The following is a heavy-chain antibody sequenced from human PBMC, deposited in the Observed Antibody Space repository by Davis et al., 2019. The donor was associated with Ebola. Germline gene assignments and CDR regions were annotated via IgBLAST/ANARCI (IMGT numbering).Heavy chain of an antibody. D-gene: IGHD4-23*01. CDR2: IIPILGIE. J-gene: IGHJ4*02. Sequence: SVKVSCKASGGTFSSYAISWVRQAPGQGLEWMGRIIPILGIENYAQKFQGRVTITADNSTSKAYMELSSLRSADTAVYYCASDYGGNSGYFDYWGQGTLVTVSS. V-gene: IGHV1-69*04. CDR3: ASDYGGNSGYFDY. CDR1: GGTFSSYA.